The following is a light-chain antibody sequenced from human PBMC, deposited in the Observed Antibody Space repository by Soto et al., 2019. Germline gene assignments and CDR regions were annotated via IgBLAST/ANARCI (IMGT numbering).Light chain of an antibody. CDR3: CSYASSYTFARNV. J-gene: IGLJ1*01. CDR1: SSDVAIYNY. CDR2: DVS. V-gene: IGLV2-11*01. Sequence: QSVLTQPRSVSGSPGQSVTISCTGTSSDVAIYNYISWYQQHPGEAPKLMIHDVSERPSGVPDRFSGSKSGNTASLTISGLQAEDEADYYCCSYASSYTFARNVFGTGTKVTVL.